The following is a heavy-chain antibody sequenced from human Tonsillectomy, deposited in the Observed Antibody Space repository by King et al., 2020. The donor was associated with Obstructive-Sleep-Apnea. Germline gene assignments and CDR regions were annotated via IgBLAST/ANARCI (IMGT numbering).Heavy chain of an antibody. V-gene: IGHV3-30*04. D-gene: IGHD1-26*01. CDR3: ARGRISGGYAGRGMDV. Sequence: QLVQSGGGVVQPGRSLRLSCAASGFTFSNYAMHWVRQAPGKGLGRGAVISYDGGNKFYADSVKGRFTISRDNSKNTLWLQMDCLRAEDTAVNYCARGRISGGYAGRGMDVWGQGTTVTVPS. CDR1: GFTFSNYA. J-gene: IGHJ6*02. CDR2: ISYDGGNK.